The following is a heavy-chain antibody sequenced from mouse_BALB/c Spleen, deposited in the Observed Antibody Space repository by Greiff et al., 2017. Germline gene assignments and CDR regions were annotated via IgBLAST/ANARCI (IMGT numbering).Heavy chain of an antibody. J-gene: IGHJ1*01. CDR1: GFTFSSYA. D-gene: IGHD1-2*01. CDR3: GREEHYDGPYGYVEV. Sequence: DVQLVESGGGLVKPGGSLKLSCAASGFTFSSYAMSWVRQTPEKRLEWVATISSGGSYPYYPDSVKGRFTISRDNAKNTLYLQMSRLRSEDTAMYDGGREEHYDGPYGYVEVWGAGTTVTVAS. CDR2: ISSGGSYP. V-gene: IGHV5-9-3*01.